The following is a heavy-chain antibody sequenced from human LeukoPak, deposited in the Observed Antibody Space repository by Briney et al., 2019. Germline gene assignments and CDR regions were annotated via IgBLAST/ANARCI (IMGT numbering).Heavy chain of an antibody. CDR3: ARDTQRVGELGDAFDI. Sequence: GGSLRLSCAASGFTFSSYAMHWVRQAPGKGLEWVAVISYDGSNKYYADSVKGRFTISRDNSKNTLYLQMNSLRAEDTAVYYCARDTQRVGELGDAFDIWGQGTMVTVSS. CDR1: GFTFSSYA. J-gene: IGHJ3*02. D-gene: IGHD3-16*01. V-gene: IGHV3-30*04. CDR2: ISYDGSNK.